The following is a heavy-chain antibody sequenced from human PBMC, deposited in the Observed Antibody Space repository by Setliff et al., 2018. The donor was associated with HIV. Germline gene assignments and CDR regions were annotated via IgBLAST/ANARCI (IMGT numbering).Heavy chain of an antibody. CDR2: ISYDGSNK. D-gene: IGHD5-12*01. Sequence: LRLSCAASGFTFSSYAMHWVRQAPGKGLEWVAVISYDGSNKYYADSVKGRFTISRDNAKNSLYLQMNSLRAEDTGVYYCHSGYDAEEQSYFDYWGQGTLVTVSS. V-gene: IGHV3-30-3*01. J-gene: IGHJ4*02. CDR1: GFTFSSYA. CDR3: HSGYDAEEQSYFDY.